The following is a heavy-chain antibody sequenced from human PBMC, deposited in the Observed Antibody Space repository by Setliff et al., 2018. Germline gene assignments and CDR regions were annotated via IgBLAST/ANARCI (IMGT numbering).Heavy chain of an antibody. CDR3: ARERYFDWFFED. CDR2: IHASGSP. CDR1: GGSITSGSFY. Sequence: PSETLSLTCTVSGGSITSGSFYWSWIRQPAGKKLEWIGRIHASGSPDYNPSFKSRVTISRDTSTNQCSLKLGSVTAADTAVYYCARERYFDWFFEDWGHGTLVTVSS. V-gene: IGHV4-61*02. D-gene: IGHD3-9*01. J-gene: IGHJ4*01.